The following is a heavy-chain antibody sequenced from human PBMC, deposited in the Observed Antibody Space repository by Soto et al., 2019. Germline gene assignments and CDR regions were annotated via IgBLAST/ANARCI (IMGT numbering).Heavy chain of an antibody. V-gene: IGHV4-38-2*01. CDR1: GDTISRGYY. J-gene: IGHJ4*02. CDR2: SYHTEPT. CDR3: ARTDSVGYYPY. D-gene: IGHD1-26*01. Sequence: SESLSLTCAVSGDTISRGYYCAWLQHPPGGRLGGIASSYHTEPTYYNPSLQSRVTISRHTAKNQFSLKLNSVSAADTAVYYCARTDSVGYYPYFGQGALVTVSS.